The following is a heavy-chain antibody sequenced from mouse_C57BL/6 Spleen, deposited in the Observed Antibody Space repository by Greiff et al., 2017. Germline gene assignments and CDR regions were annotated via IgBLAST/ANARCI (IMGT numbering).Heavy chain of an antibody. CDR3: ARDGYYGSLWYFDV. Sequence: EVMLVESGGGLVKPGGSLKLSCAASGFTFSSYAMSWVRQTPEKRLEWVGTISDGGSYTYYPDNVKGRFTISRENAKNNLYLQMSHLKSEDTAMYYCARDGYYGSLWYFDVWGTGTTVTVSS. V-gene: IGHV5-4*01. CDR2: ISDGGSYT. CDR1: GFTFSSYA. J-gene: IGHJ1*03. D-gene: IGHD1-1*01.